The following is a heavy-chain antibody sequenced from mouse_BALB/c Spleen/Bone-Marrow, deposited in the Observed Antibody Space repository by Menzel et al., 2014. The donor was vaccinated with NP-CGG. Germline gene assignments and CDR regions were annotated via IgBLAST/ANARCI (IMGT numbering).Heavy chain of an antibody. CDR1: GFAFSSYD. J-gene: IGHJ3*01. V-gene: IGHV5-12-1*01. CDR3: ARLPSYYRYEDAY. D-gene: IGHD2-14*01. CDR2: ISSGGGST. Sequence: EVKLVESGGGLVKPGGSLKLSCAASGFAFSSYDMSWVRQTPEKRLEWVAYISSGGGSTYYPDTVKGRFTISRDNAKNTLYLQMSSLKFEDTAMYYCARLPSYYRYEDAYWGQGTLVTVSA.